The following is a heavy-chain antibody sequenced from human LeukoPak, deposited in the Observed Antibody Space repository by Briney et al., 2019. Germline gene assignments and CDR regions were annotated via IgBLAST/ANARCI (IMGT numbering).Heavy chain of an antibody. V-gene: IGHV4-59*12. CDR1: GGSISSYY. J-gene: IGHJ4*02. D-gene: IGHD6-6*01. Sequence: SETLSLTCSVSGGSISSYYWSWIRQPPGKGLEWIGYIYYSGSTNYNPSLKSRVTISVDTSKNQFSLKLSSVTAADTAVYYCARATRAARHFDYWGQGTLVTVSS. CDR3: ARATRAARHFDY. CDR2: IYYSGST.